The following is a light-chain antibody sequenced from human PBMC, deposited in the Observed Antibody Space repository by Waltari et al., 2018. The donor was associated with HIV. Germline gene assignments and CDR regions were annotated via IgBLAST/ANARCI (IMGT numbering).Light chain of an antibody. V-gene: IGKV1-12*01. CDR2: AAS. CDR1: QGISSW. Sequence: DIQMPQSTSSASASVRHIVTLTCRASQGISSWLAWYQQKPGKATKLLIYAASSLQSGVPSRFSGSGSGTDFTLTISSLQPEDFATYYGQQANSFPLTFGGGTKVEIK. J-gene: IGKJ4*01. CDR3: QQANSFPLT.